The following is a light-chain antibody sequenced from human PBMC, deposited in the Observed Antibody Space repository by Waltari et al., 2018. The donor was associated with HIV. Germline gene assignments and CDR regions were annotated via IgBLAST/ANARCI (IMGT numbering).Light chain of an antibody. Sequence: QSVLTQPPSASGTPGQRVTISCSGSSSNIGSNYVYWYQQLPGTAPKLLVYRNNRRPPGVRCRLPGSKFGTEASLAISGLRSEDEADYYCAAGDDSLSVVFGGGTKLTVL. CDR1: SSNIGSNY. CDR3: AAGDDSLSVV. V-gene: IGLV1-47*01. CDR2: RNN. J-gene: IGLJ2*01.